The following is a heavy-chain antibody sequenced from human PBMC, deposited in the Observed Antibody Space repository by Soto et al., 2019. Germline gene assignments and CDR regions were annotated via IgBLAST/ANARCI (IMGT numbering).Heavy chain of an antibody. CDR1: GYTFTSYG. V-gene: IGHV1-18*01. CDR2: ISAYNGNT. J-gene: IGHJ4*02. D-gene: IGHD3-10*01. Sequence: ASVKVSCKASGYTFTSYGITWVRQAPGQGLEWMGWISAYNGNTNYAQKLQGRVTMTTDTSTSTAYMELRSLRSDDTAVYYWARGFDYYGSTKFDYRGQLTLVTVPS. CDR3: ARGFDYYGSTKFDY.